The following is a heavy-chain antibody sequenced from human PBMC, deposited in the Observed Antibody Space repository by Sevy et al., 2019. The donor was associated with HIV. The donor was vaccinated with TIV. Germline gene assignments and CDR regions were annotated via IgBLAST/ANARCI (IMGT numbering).Heavy chain of an antibody. CDR1: GFTFDDYA. CDR3: AKDLGGTMVRGVIVEPGPFDY. V-gene: IGHV3-9*01. J-gene: IGHJ4*02. CDR2: ISWNSGSI. Sequence: GGSLRLSCAASGFTFDDYAMHWVGQAPGKGLEWVSGISWNSGSIGYADSVKGRFTISRDNAKNSLYLQMNSLRAEDTALYYCAKDLGGTMVRGVIVEPGPFDYWGQGTLVTVSS. D-gene: IGHD3-10*01.